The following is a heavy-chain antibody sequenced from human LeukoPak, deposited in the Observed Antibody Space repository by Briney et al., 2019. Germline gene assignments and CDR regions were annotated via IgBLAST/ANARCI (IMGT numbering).Heavy chain of an antibody. Sequence: ASVKVSCKASGYTFTSYGISWVRQAPGQGLEWMGWISAYNGNTNYAQKLQGRVTMTTDTSTSTAYMELRSLRSDDTAVYYCARASPTWIQNRYHFDYWGQGTLVTVSS. V-gene: IGHV1-18*01. CDR2: ISAYNGNT. J-gene: IGHJ4*02. D-gene: IGHD5-18*01. CDR3: ARASPTWIQNRYHFDY. CDR1: GYTFTSYG.